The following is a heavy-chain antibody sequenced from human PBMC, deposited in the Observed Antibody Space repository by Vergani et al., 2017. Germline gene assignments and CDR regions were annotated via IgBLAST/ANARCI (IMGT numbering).Heavy chain of an antibody. Sequence: QVQLQQWGGGLLKPSETLSLTCVVNGGSFTSYHWTWIRQSPGEGLEWVGDIDHTGRPDYNPSLKSRHTMSVDKSRNPFSLTLNSVTATDTAIYFCARVNTETNGHLYYYYYMDVWGQGTAVTVS. CDR1: GGSFTSYH. D-gene: IGHD4-11*01. CDR3: ARVNTETNGHLYYYYYMDV. CDR2: IDHTGRP. V-gene: IGHV4-34*01. J-gene: IGHJ6*03.